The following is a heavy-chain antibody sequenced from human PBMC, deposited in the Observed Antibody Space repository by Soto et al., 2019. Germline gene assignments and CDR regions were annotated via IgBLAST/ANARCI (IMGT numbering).Heavy chain of an antibody. Sequence: GESLKISCKGSGYSFTSYWIGWVRQMPGKGLEWTGIIYPGDSDTRYSPSFQGQVTISADKSISTAYLQWSSLKASDTGMYYCARYPTLTDYFFHGMDVWGQGTTVTVSS. J-gene: IGHJ6*02. CDR1: GYSFTSYW. CDR3: ARYPTLTDYFFHGMDV. D-gene: IGHD4-17*01. V-gene: IGHV5-51*01. CDR2: IYPGDSDT.